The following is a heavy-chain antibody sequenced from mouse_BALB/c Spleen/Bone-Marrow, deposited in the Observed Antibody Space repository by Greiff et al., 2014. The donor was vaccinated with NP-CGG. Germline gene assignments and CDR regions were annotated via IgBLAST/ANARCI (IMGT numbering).Heavy chain of an antibody. CDR1: GFTFSSYG. V-gene: IGHV5-6*02. CDR2: ISSGGSYT. J-gene: IGHJ2*01. CDR3: ARRRDYDYFDY. Sequence: EVKLVESGGDLVKPGGSLKLSCAASGFTFSSYGMSWVRQIPDKRLEWVATISSGGSYTFYPDSVKGRFTISRNNAKNPLNLQMTNLKSEDTAMYYCARRRDYDYFDYWGQGTTLTVSS. D-gene: IGHD2-4*01.